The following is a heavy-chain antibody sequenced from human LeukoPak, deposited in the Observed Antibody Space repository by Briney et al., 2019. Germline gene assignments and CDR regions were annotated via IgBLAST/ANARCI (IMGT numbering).Heavy chain of an antibody. Sequence: KPSETLSLTCAVYGGSFSNYYWSWIRQPPGKGLAWIGEINPDGSTNYNPSLKSRVTISVDTSKNQFSLKLTSVTAADTAVYYCARGVQFEVGATPVDYWGQGTLVTVSS. CDR1: GGSFSNYY. CDR3: ARGVQFEVGATPVDY. CDR2: INPDGST. D-gene: IGHD1-26*01. V-gene: IGHV4-34*01. J-gene: IGHJ4*02.